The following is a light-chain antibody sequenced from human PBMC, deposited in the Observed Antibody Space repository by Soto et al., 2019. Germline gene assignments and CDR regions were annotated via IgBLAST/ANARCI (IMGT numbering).Light chain of an antibody. J-gene: IGKJ1*01. CDR1: QSVGDN. V-gene: IGKV3-15*01. Sequence: EIVMTQSPATLSVSPGKRATLSCRASQSVGDNLAWYQRQPGQPPRLLIYGASTRATGIPLRFSGSGSGTDFTLTISSLQSEDFAVYYCQQYDTWPPATFGQGTKVDIK. CDR2: GAS. CDR3: QQYDTWPPAT.